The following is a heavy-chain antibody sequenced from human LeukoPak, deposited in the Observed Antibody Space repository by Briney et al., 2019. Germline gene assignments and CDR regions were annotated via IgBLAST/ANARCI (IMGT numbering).Heavy chain of an antibody. CDR1: GGSISSYY. D-gene: IGHD2-2*03. CDR3: ARDPFGYCSSTSCYDWFDP. J-gene: IGHJ5*02. V-gene: IGHV4-59*12. CDR2: IYYSGST. Sequence: SETLSLTCTVSGGSISSYYWSWIRQPPGKGLEWIGNIYYSGSTNYNPSLKSRVTISVDTSKNQFSLKLSSVTAADTAVYYCARDPFGYCSSTSCYDWFDPWGQGTLVTVSS.